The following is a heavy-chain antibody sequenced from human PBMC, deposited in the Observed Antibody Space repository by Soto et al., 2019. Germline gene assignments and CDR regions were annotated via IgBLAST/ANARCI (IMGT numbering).Heavy chain of an antibody. Sequence: GSLRLSCAASGFTFSSYGMHWVRQAPGKGLEWVAVISYDGSNKYYADSVKGRFTISRDNSKNTLYLQMNSLRAEDTAVYYCAKEGGDSNYGSNYYYYYGMDVWGQGTTVTVSS. CDR2: ISYDGSNK. CDR1: GFTFSSYG. D-gene: IGHD4-4*01. J-gene: IGHJ6*02. V-gene: IGHV3-30*18. CDR3: AKEGGDSNYGSNYYYYYGMDV.